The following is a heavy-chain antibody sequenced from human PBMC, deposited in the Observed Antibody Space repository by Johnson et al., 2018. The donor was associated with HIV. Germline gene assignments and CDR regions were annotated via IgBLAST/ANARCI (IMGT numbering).Heavy chain of an antibody. CDR2: IKQDGSEK. Sequence: VQLVETGGGLVQPGGSLRLSCAASGFTFSSYWMSWVRQAPGTGLEWVANIKQDGSEKYYVDSVKGRFTISRDNAKNTLCLQMNSLGAEDTAGYYCARDGSPREDSSGPYGAFDIWGQGTMVTVSS. D-gene: IGHD3-22*01. CDR3: ARDGSPREDSSGPYGAFDI. V-gene: IGHV3-7*03. J-gene: IGHJ3*02. CDR1: GFTFSSYW.